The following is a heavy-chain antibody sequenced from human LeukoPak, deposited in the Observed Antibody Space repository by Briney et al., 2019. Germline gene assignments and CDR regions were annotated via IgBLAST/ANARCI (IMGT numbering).Heavy chain of an antibody. J-gene: IGHJ4*02. Sequence: ASVKVSCKASGYTFTGYHMHWVRQAAGQGLEWMGWINPNSGGTNYTQKFQGRVTMTRDTSISTAYMELSRLRSDDTAVYYCARDCGGDCYYDYWGQGTLVTASS. CDR1: GYTFTGYH. D-gene: IGHD2-21*01. CDR2: INPNSGGT. V-gene: IGHV1-2*02. CDR3: ARDCGGDCYYDY.